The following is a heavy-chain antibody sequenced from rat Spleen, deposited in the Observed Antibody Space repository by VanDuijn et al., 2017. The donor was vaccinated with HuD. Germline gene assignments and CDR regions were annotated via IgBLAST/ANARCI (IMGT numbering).Heavy chain of an antibody. J-gene: IGHJ2*01. V-gene: IGHV5-29*01. CDR3: ARQGLWVFDY. CDR1: GFTFSDYY. CDR2: INYDGSST. Sequence: EVHLVESNGGLVQPGRSLKLSCAASGFTFSDYYMAWVRQSPTKGLEWVATINYDGSSTYYRDSVKGRFTISRDNAKSTLYLQMDSLRSEDTATYYCARQGLWVFDYWGQGVMVTVSS. D-gene: IGHD1-7*01.